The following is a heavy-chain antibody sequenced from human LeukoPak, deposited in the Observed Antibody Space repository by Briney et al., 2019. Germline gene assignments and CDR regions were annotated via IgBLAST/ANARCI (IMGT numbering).Heavy chain of an antibody. V-gene: IGHV3-66*01. D-gene: IGHD6-19*01. J-gene: IGHJ5*02. CDR2: IHSGGDT. CDR1: GFTVSSNY. Sequence: GGSLTLSCAASGFTVSSNYMSWVRQAPGKGLEWVSVIHSGGDTGSADSVKDRFIISRDNSKNMLYLQLNSLRVEDTAVYYCARDIMGRPDIAVAALGSWGQGTLVIVSA. CDR3: ARDIMGRPDIAVAALGS.